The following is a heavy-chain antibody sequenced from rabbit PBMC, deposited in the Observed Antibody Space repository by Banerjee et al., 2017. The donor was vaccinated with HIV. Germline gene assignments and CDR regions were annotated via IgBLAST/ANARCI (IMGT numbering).Heavy chain of an antibody. V-gene: IGHV1S45*01. CDR2: IVVGSGST. J-gene: IGHJ4*01. Sequence: QEQLEESGGDLVKPGASLALTCTASGFSFSSSYWICWVRQAPGKGLEWIGCIVVGSGSTYYASWAKGRFTITRSTSLNTVALQMTSLTAADTATYFCARDGGDWGYYFNLWGPGNLVTVS. CDR3: ARDGGDWGYYFNL. CDR1: GFSFSSSYW. D-gene: IGHD4-1*01.